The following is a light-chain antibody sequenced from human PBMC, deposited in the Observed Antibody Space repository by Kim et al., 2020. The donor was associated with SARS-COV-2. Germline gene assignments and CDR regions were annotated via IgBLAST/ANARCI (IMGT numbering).Light chain of an antibody. Sequence: DIQMTQSPSTLSASVGDRVTISCRASQSSSYYVAWYQQKPGTAPKLLIYKTSRLESGVPSRFSGSWSGTEFTLTISSLQPDDFATYYCQQYDNYLYAFGQGTKLEI. CDR2: KTS. V-gene: IGKV1-5*03. J-gene: IGKJ2*01. CDR3: QQYDNYLYA. CDR1: QSSSYY.